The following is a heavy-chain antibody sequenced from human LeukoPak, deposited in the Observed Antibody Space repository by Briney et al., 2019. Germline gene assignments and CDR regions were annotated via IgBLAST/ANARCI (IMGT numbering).Heavy chain of an antibody. D-gene: IGHD1-14*01. CDR1: GFTFSSYD. CDR3: TRGHHGLEY. CDR2: IGTAGDT. V-gene: IGHV3-13*04. J-gene: IGHJ4*02. Sequence: GGSLRLSCAASGFTFSSYDFHWVRQAIGKGLEWVSAIGTAGDTYYPDSVKGRFTISRENAKNSLYLQMDSLRADDTAVYYCTRGHHGLEYWGQGTLVTVSS.